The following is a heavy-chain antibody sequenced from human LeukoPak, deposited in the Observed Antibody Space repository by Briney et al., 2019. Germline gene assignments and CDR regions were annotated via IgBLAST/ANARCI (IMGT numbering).Heavy chain of an antibody. CDR3: ARYPPRGITFGGVIVSDAFDI. CDR1: GGSISSYY. V-gene: IGHV4-59*01. J-gene: IGHJ3*02. CDR2: IYYSGST. Sequence: PSETLSLTCTVSGGSISSYYWSWIRQPPGKGLEWIGYIYYSGSTNYNPSLKSRVTISVDTSKNQFSLKLSSVTAADTAVYYCARYPPRGITFGGVIVSDAFDIWGQGTMVTVSS. D-gene: IGHD3-16*02.